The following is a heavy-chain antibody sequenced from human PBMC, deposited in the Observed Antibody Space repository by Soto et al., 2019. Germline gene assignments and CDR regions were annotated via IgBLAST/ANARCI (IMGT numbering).Heavy chain of an antibody. CDR1: GFTFSSYG. V-gene: IGHV3-30*18. CDR2: ISYDGSNK. Sequence: QVQLVEFGAGVVQPGRFLRLSCAASGFTFSSYGMHWVRQAPGKGLEWVAVISYDGSNKYYADSVKGRFTISRDNSKNTLYLQMNSLRAEDTAVYYCAKDRRPNYYYGMDVWGQGTTVTVSS. CDR3: AKDRRPNYYYGMDV. J-gene: IGHJ6*02. D-gene: IGHD6-25*01.